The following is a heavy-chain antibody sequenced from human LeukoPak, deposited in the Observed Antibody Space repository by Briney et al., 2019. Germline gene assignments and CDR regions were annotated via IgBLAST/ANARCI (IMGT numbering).Heavy chain of an antibody. V-gene: IGHV4-59*12. J-gene: IGHJ4*02. CDR3: ARVTLTSANFDY. Sequence: NSSETLSLTCTVSGGSISSYYWSWIRQPPGKGLEWIGYIYYSGSTNYNPSLKSRVTISVDTSKNQFSLKLSSVTAADTAMYYCARVTLTSANFDYWGQGTLVTVSS. CDR1: GGSISSYY. CDR2: IYYSGST.